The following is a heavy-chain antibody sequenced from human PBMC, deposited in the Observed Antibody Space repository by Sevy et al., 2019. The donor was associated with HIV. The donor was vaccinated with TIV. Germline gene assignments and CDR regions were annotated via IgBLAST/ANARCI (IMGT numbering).Heavy chain of an antibody. CDR2: IHYSGRT. V-gene: IGHV4-31*03. J-gene: IGHJ6*02. Sequence: SETLSLTCSVSGGSISSHSYYWTWIRQHPGKGLEWIGYIHYSGRTYYNPSLKSRVTISLDTSKNQFSLRLRSVTAADTAVYYCARDHAYSNGWFPYYYYYGMDVWGPGTTVTVSS. CDR1: GGSISSHSYY. CDR3: ARDHAYSNGWFPYYYYYGMDV. D-gene: IGHD6-19*01.